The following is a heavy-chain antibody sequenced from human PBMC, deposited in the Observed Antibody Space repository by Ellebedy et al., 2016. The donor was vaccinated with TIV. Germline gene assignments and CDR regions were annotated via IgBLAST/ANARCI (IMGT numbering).Heavy chain of an antibody. CDR1: GGSISSYY. J-gene: IGHJ4*02. D-gene: IGHD3-22*01. CDR2: IYYSGST. CDR3: ARHPNYDSSGYYPEDGYFDY. V-gene: IGHV4-59*08. Sequence: MPSETLSLTCTVSGGSISSYYWSWIRQPPGKGLEWIGYIYYSGSTNYNPSLKSRATISVDASKNQFSLKLSSVTAADTAVYYCARHPNYDSSGYYPEDGYFDYWGQGTLVTVSS.